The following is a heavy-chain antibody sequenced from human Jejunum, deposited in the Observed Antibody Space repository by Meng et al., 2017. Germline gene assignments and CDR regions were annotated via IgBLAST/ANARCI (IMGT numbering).Heavy chain of an antibody. V-gene: IGHV4-39*07. CDR3: ARGTGGYNWNY. D-gene: IGHD5-24*01. Sequence: SETLSLTCSVSGGSISSSNDYWGWIRQPPGKGLEWIGAIYYSGNTYYNPSLKSRVTISGDTSKDQISLKWRSVTAADTAVYYCARGTGGYNWNYWGQGTLVTVSS. CDR1: GGSISSSNDY. CDR2: IYYSGNT. J-gene: IGHJ4*02.